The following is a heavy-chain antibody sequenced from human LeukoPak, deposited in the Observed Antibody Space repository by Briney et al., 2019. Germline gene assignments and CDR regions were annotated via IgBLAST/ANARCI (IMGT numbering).Heavy chain of an antibody. CDR1: GFIFSDYY. D-gene: IGHD3-3*01. CDR2: INLKSGGT. J-gene: IGHJ4*02. V-gene: IGHV1-2*02. CDR3: VRDPDLPLPIDY. Sequence: ASVKVSCKASGFIFSDYYMHWVRQAPGQGLEWMGWINLKSGGTRFAQKFQGRVTLTRDTSISTAYMEVSRLTSDDTAVYYCVRDPDLPLPIDYWGQGTLVTVSS.